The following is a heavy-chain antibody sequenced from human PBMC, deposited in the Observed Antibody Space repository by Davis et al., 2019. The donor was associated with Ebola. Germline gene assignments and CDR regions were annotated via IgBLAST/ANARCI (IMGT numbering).Heavy chain of an antibody. CDR1: GFTFRSYA. J-gene: IGHJ4*02. CDR2: IYRDGSEK. Sequence: GESLKISCAASGFTFRSYAMNWVRQAPGKGLEWVANIYRDGSEKYYVDSVKGRFTISRDNTKNSLYLQMNSLRAEDTAVYFCARGVAVGGFYFDYWGQGTLVTVSS. V-gene: IGHV3-7*03. D-gene: IGHD6-19*01. CDR3: ARGVAVGGFYFDY.